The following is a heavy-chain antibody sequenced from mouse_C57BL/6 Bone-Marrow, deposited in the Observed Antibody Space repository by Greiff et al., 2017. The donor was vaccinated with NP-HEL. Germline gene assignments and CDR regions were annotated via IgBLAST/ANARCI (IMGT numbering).Heavy chain of an antibody. J-gene: IGHJ2*01. V-gene: IGHV1-18*01. Sequence: EVQLQQSGPELVKPGASVKIPCKASGYTFTDYNMDWVKQSHGKSLEWIGDINPNNGGTNYNQKFKGQATLTVDKSSSTAYMELRSLTSEDTAVYYCARRWAYFDDWGQGTTLTVSS. CDR1: GYTFTDYN. D-gene: IGHD3-1*01. CDR3: ARRWAYFDD. CDR2: INPNNGGT.